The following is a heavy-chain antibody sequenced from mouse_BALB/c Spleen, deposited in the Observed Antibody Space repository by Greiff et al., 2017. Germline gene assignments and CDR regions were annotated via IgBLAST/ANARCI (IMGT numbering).Heavy chain of an antibody. CDR1: GYTFTSYY. D-gene: IGHD2-4*01. J-gene: IGHJ3*01. Sequence: QVQLQQSGAELVKPGASVKLSCKASGYTFTSYYMYWVKPRPGQGLEWIGEINPSNGGTNFNEKFKSKATLTVDKSSSTAYMQLSSLTSEDSAVYYCTRDDYGFAYWGQGTLVTVSA. V-gene: IGHV1S81*02. CDR2: INPSNGGT. CDR3: TRDDYGFAY.